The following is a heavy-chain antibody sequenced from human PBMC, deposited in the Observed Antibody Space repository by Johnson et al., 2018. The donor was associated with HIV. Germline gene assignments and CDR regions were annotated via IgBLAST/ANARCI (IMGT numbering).Heavy chain of an antibody. CDR3: ARRTLGGYCPNGICPINAFDV. CDR1: GFTFSGSA. J-gene: IGHJ3*01. CDR2: IGTKTDHYAT. V-gene: IGHV3-73*01. Sequence: VQLVESGGGLVKPGGSLRLSCAASGFTFSGSAIHWVRQTPGKGLEWVGHIGTKTDHYATAYVESVNGRFSVSRDDSKNTAYLEMNSLKIEDTAVYYCARRTLGGYCPNGICPINAFDVWGQGTMVTVAS. D-gene: IGHD2-8*01.